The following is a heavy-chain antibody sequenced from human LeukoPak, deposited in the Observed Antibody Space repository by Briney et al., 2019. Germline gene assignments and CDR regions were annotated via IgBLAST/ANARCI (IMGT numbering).Heavy chain of an antibody. CDR2: INHSGST. CDR3: ARGHYYGSGSYDY. Sequence: SETLSLTCAVYGGSFSGYYWSWIRQPPGKGLEWIGEINHSGSTNYNPSLKSRVTISVDTSKNQFSLKLSSVTAADTAVYYCARGHYYGSGSYDYWGQGTLVTVSS. V-gene: IGHV4-34*01. J-gene: IGHJ4*02. CDR1: GGSFSGYY. D-gene: IGHD3-10*01.